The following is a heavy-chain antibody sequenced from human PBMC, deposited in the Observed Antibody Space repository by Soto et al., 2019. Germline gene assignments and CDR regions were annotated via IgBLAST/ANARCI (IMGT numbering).Heavy chain of an antibody. V-gene: IGHV1-18*04. CDR3: ARDERDSCSGGDCFYFDY. CDR1: GYTFTSYG. J-gene: IGHJ4*02. D-gene: IGHD2-21*02. CDR2: ISTYNGNT. Sequence: ASVKVSCKASGYTFTSYGISWVRQAPGQGLEWLGWISTYNGNTNSAPRLQGRLTLTTDTSTNTAYMELRSLTSDDTAFYYCARDERDSCSGGDCFYFDYWGQGTLVTVSS.